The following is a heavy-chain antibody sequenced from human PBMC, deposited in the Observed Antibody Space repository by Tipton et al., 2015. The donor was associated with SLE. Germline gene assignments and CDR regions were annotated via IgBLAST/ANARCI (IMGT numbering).Heavy chain of an antibody. CDR1: GGTFINYA. D-gene: IGHD6-19*01. CDR2: IIPIVDIS. CDR3: ARVPYISGWGPYYFDY. V-gene: IGHV1-69*17. Sequence: QVQLVQSGAEVKKPGSSVKVSCKAPGGTFINYAISWVRQAPGQGLEWMGGIIPIVDISNYAQKFQGRVTITADKSTSTAYMELSSLKSEDTAVYYCARVPYISGWGPYYFDYWGQGTLVTVSS. J-gene: IGHJ4*02.